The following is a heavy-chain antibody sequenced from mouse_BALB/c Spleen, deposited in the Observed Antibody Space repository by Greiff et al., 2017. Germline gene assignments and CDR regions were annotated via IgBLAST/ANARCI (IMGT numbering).Heavy chain of an antibody. CDR1: GFSLTSYG. Sequence: QVQLQQSGPGLVAPSQSLSITCTVSGFSLTSYGVHWVRQPPGKGLEWLGVIWAGGSTNYNSALMSRLSISKDNSKSQVFLKMNSLQTDDTAMYYCARARSTMIPYFDYWGQGTTLTVSS. CDR2: IWAGGST. D-gene: IGHD2-4*01. V-gene: IGHV2-9*02. J-gene: IGHJ2*01. CDR3: ARARSTMIPYFDY.